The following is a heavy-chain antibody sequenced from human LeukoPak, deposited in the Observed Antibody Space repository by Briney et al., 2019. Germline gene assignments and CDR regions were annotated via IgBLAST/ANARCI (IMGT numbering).Heavy chain of an antibody. J-gene: IGHJ5*01. V-gene: IGHV4-34*01. CDR2: INHSGST. CDR1: GGSFSGYY. CDR3: ARQIAVVEPTDPNWFDS. Sequence: TSETLSLTCAVYGGSFSGYYWSWIRQPPGKGLEWIGDINHSGSTSYNPSLESRVSISVETSKNQFSLSLSSVTAADTAVYYCARQIAVVEPTDPNWFDSWGQGTLVTVSS. D-gene: IGHD2-21*01.